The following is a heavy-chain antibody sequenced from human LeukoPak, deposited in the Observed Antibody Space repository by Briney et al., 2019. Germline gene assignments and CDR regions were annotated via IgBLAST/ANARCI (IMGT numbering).Heavy chain of an antibody. D-gene: IGHD6-6*01. CDR2: IYYSGST. Sequence: SETLSLTCTVPGGSISSYYWSWIRQPPGKGLEWIGYIYYSGSTNYNPSLKSRVTISVDTSKNQFSLKLSSVTAADTTVYYCARSTTSSSPIDYWGQGTLVTVSS. J-gene: IGHJ4*02. CDR3: ARSTTSSSPIDY. CDR1: GGSISSYY. V-gene: IGHV4-59*01.